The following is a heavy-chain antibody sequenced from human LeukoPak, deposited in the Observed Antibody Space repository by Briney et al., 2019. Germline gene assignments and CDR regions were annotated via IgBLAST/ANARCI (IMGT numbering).Heavy chain of an antibody. Sequence: GGSLRLSCAASGFTFNNYWMSWVRQAPGKGLGWVANIKQDGSEKFYVDPVKGRFTISRDNAKNSLYLQMNSLRAEDTAVYYCARESDVGYRYWGQGTLVTVSS. CDR1: GFTFNNYW. V-gene: IGHV3-7*03. D-gene: IGHD2-2*03. J-gene: IGHJ4*02. CDR3: ARESDVGYRY. CDR2: IKQDGSEK.